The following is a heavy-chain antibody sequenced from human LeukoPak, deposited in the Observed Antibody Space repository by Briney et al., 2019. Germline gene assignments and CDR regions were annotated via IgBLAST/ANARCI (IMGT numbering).Heavy chain of an antibody. CDR1: GGTFSTYA. CDR3: ASNTNYYENTGHYVLDS. V-gene: IGHV1-69*13. J-gene: IGHJ5*01. Sequence: SVKVSCKASGGTFSTYAISWVRQAPGQGLEWMGGIIPILGTANYAQEFKGRVTITADEFTGTAYMELSSLRSEDTAVFYCASNTNYYENTGHYVLDSWGQGTLVTVSS. D-gene: IGHD3-22*01. CDR2: IIPILGTA.